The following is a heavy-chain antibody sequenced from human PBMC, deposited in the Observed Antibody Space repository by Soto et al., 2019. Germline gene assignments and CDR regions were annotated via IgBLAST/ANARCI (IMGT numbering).Heavy chain of an antibody. Sequence: QVQLQESGPGLVKPSQTLSLTCTVSGGSISSGGYYWSWIRQQPGKGLEWIGYIYYSGNTYFNPSLKLRVTISIDTPENQFSLNLISVTAADTAVYYCARCLGGYGSGEGYFDYWGQGTLVTVSS. D-gene: IGHD3-10*01. CDR1: GGSISSGGYY. V-gene: IGHV4-31*03. J-gene: IGHJ4*02. CDR3: ARCLGGYGSGEGYFDY. CDR2: IYYSGNT.